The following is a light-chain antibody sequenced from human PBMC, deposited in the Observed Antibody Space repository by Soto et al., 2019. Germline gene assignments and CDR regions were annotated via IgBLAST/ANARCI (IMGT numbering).Light chain of an antibody. Sequence: EIVMTQSPDTLSVSPGERATLSCRASQSVSTNLAWYQQKPGQAPRLLMYGASIRATGIPARFSGSGSGTEFTLTISSLQSEDFAVYYCQQYNKWPPWTFGQGTKVEIK. CDR2: GAS. V-gene: IGKV3-15*01. CDR3: QQYNKWPPWT. J-gene: IGKJ1*01. CDR1: QSVSTN.